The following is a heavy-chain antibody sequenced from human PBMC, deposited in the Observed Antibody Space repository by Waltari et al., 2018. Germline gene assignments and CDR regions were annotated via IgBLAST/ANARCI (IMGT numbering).Heavy chain of an antibody. CDR1: GGSFSGYY. V-gene: IGHV4-34*01. J-gene: IGHJ6*02. D-gene: IGHD6-19*01. Sequence: QVQLQQWGAGLLKPSETLSLTCAVYGGSFSGYYWSWIRQPPGTGLEWIGEINHSGSTNYNPSLKRRVTISVDTSKNQFSLKLSSVTAADTAVYYCARGTGIAVAGRRVYYYGMDVWGQGTTVTVSS. CDR3: ARGTGIAVAGRRVYYYGMDV. CDR2: INHSGST.